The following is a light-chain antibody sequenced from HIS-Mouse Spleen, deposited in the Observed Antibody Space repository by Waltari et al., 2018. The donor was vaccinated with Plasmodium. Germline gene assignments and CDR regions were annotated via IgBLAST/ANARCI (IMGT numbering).Light chain of an antibody. Sequence: QSALNQPAAVAGSPEPSSIISSPATSPAVGTYRLERWHQQHPCKAHKLMIYEGSKRPSGVSNRFSGSKSCNTAFLTISGLQAEDEADYYCCSYAGSSTYVFGTGTKVTVL. V-gene: IGLV2-23*01. CDR3: CSYAGSSTYV. J-gene: IGLJ1*01. CDR1: SPAVGTYRL. CDR2: EGS.